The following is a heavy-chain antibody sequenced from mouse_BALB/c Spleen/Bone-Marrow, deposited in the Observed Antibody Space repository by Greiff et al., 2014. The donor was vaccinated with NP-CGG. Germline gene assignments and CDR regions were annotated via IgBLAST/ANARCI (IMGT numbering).Heavy chain of an antibody. D-gene: IGHD2-1*01. J-gene: IGHJ3*01. CDR1: GYSFTTYW. CDR2: IHPSDSET. Sequence: VQLQQSGTEVVRPGASVKLSCKASGYSFTTYWMNWVKQRPGQGLEWIGMIHPSDSETRLNQKLKDKATLTVAKSSSTAYMQLNSPTSEDSAVYYCAREKVYYGISWFAYWGQGTLVTVSA. V-gene: IGHV1-61*01. CDR3: AREKVYYGISWFAY.